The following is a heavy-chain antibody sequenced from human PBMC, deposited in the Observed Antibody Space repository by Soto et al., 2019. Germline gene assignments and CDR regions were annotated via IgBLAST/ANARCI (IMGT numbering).Heavy chain of an antibody. J-gene: IGHJ4*02. CDR2: INPANGNT. CDR3: TRSAISPYGGLIGPFDY. Sequence: QVQLAQSGAEERKPGASVKVSCEATGYTFTAYAMHWVRQAPGQRLEWMGWINPANGNTKYSQKFQGRLTITSDTSPNTVYMELNSLTSEDTAMYYCTRSAISPYGGLIGPFDYWGQGNLVNVSS. CDR1: GYTFTAYA. V-gene: IGHV1-3*05. D-gene: IGHD3-16*02.